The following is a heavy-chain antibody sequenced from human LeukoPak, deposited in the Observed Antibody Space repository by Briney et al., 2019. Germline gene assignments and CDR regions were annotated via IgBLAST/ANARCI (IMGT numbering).Heavy chain of an antibody. CDR3: ARGKADSTTRTRRGWFDP. CDR1: GQSFSGYH. CDR2: IDDSGTT. J-gene: IGHJ5*02. V-gene: IGHV4-34*01. Sequence: ASETLSLTCAVYGQSFSGYHWTWIRQAPGKGLEWIGEIDDSGTTNYNPSLKSRVSISVDTSKFQLSLRLRSVSAADTAVYHCARGKADSTTRTRRGWFDPWGQGTLVIVSS. D-gene: IGHD6-13*01.